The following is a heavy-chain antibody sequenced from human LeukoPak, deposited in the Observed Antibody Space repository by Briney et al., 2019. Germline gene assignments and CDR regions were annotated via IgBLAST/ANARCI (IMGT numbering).Heavy chain of an antibody. D-gene: IGHD3-10*01. V-gene: IGHV4-4*07. CDR1: DGSISSYY. Sequence: ASETLSLTCTVSDGSISSYYRSWIRQPAGKGLEWIGRIYTIGSTNYNPSLKSRVTISVDTSKNQFSLKLSSVTAADTAVYYCAREPDLLLWPFGAFGIWGQGTMVTVSS. CDR2: IYTIGST. CDR3: AREPDLLLWPFGAFGI. J-gene: IGHJ3*02.